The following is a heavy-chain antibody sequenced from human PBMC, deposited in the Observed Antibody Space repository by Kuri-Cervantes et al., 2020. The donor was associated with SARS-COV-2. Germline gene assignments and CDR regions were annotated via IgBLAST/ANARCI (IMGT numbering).Heavy chain of an antibody. CDR2: INSDGSTT. CDR1: GFTFSSYW. J-gene: IGHJ6*02. D-gene: IGHD2-15*01. Sequence: GGSLRLSCAASGFTFSSYWMHWVRQAPGKGLVWVSRINSDGSTTSYAYSVKGRFTISRDNAKNTLYLQMNSLRAEDAAVYYCARISIWVVAATLFLAYYYYYGMDVWGQGTTVTVSS. CDR3: ARISIWVVAATLFLAYYYYYGMDV. V-gene: IGHV3-74*01.